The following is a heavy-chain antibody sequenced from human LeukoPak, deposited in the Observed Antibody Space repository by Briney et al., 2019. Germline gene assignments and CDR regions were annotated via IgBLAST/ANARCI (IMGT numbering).Heavy chain of an antibody. V-gene: IGHV1-2*02. CDR2: LHPNSGGT. Sequence: ASVKVSCKASGYIFTGYYINWGRQAPGPGLGWQGWLHPNSGGTEYAQKFPGSVTMTSDTSINTAYMELTRLRSDATAFYYCASDINYWGQGTLVTVSS. D-gene: IGHD3-10*01. CDR1: GYIFTGYY. J-gene: IGHJ4*02. CDR3: ASDINY.